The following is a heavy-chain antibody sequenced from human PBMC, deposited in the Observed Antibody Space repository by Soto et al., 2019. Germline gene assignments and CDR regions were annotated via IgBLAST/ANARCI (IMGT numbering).Heavy chain of an antibody. Sequence: QLQLQESGPGLVKPSETLSLTCTVSGGSISTKTFFWGWIRQPPGKGLEWIGSIYSSGSAYYKSALKSRVSISVATSKHQFSLRLTSVTAADTAMYFCARQDYDPGAELYPFDSWGQGTVVTVSS. V-gene: IGHV4-39*01. D-gene: IGHD3-16*02. CDR3: ARQDYDPGAELYPFDS. CDR1: GGSISTKTFF. J-gene: IGHJ4*02. CDR2: IYSSGSA.